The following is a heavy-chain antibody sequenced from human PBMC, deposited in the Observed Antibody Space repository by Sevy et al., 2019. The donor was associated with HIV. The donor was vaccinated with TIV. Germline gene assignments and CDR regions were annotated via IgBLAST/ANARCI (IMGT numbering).Heavy chain of an antibody. CDR3: ARDRTYGSFIDF. V-gene: IGHV3-21*01. CDR2: IWSSSSYI. J-gene: IGHJ4*02. Sequence: GGSLRLSCAASGFTFSTYNMNWVRQAPGKGLEWVSSIWSSSSYIYYADSVKGRFTISRDNAKNSLYLQMNSLKVEDTAVYYCARDRTYGSFIDFWGQGTLVTVSS. CDR1: GFTFSTYN. D-gene: IGHD3-10*01.